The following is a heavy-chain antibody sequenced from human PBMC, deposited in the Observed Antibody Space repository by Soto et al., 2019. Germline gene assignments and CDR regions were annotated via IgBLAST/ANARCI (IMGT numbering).Heavy chain of an antibody. D-gene: IGHD3-22*01. V-gene: IGHV4-4*02. CDR2: VYHSGAT. CDR3: VRNGYYSLDV. J-gene: IGHJ6*02. Sequence: QVQLQESGPGLVRPSGTLSLNCAVSGDSIIGTGWWSWVRQSPGKGLDWIGEVYHSGATNYNPSLKSRVTISVDTSRNQVSLNLGSVTAADMAVYYCVRNGYYSLDVWGQGTTVTVSS. CDR1: GDSIIGTGW.